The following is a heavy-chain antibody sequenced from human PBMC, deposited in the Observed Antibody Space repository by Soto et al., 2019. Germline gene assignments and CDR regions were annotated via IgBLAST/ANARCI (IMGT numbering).Heavy chain of an antibody. CDR1: GYTFTGYA. CDR2: INAGNGNT. CDR3: ARGGGYYYDSSGYYYHPAFDI. V-gene: IGHV1-3*01. Sequence: GASVKVSFKASGYTFTGYAMHWVRQAPGQRLEWMGWINAGNGNTKYSQKFQGRVTITRDTSASTAYMELSSLRSEDTAVYYCARGGGYYYDSSGYYYHPAFDIWGQGTMVTVSS. J-gene: IGHJ3*02. D-gene: IGHD3-22*01.